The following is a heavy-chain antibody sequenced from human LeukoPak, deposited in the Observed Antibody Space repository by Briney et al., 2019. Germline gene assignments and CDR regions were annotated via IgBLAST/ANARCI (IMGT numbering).Heavy chain of an antibody. CDR2: IWYDGSDK. J-gene: IGHJ4*02. Sequence: GSLRLSCAASGFSFSSHGMHWVRQAPGKGLEWVAVIWYDGSDKYYADSVKGRFTISRDNSKNTLYLQMNSLRAEDTAVYYCARGREDGYNLDYWGQGTLVTVSS. CDR1: GFSFSSHG. V-gene: IGHV3-33*01. CDR3: ARGREDGYNLDY. D-gene: IGHD5-24*01.